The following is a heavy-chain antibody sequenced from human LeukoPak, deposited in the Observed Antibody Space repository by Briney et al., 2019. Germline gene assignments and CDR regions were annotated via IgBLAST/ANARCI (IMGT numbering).Heavy chain of an antibody. D-gene: IGHD3-16*01. Sequence: GGPLRLSCAASGFTFSSYEMNWVRQAPGRGLEWVSYISSSGTTIYYADSVKGRFTISRDNAKNSLYLQMISLRVEDTALYYCTREGDLALAAYDSWGQGTLVTVSS. CDR1: GFTFSSYE. J-gene: IGHJ5*02. CDR3: TREGDLALAAYDS. V-gene: IGHV3-48*03. CDR2: ISSSGTTI.